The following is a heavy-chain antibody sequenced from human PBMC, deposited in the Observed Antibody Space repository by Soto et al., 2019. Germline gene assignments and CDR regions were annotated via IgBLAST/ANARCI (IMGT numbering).Heavy chain of an antibody. D-gene: IGHD5-18*01. CDR2: ISAYNGNT. J-gene: IGHJ4*02. CDR1: GYDFINYG. CDR3: ERVERTTMLRSDF. Sequence: QVQLVQSGAELKKPGTSVRVSCKASGYDFINYGFNWVRQAPGQGLEWMGWISAYNGNTNYARNLQGRDTMTTDTGTSTGYMELGSLRYDDTAVYYFERVERTTMLRSDFWGQGTLVTVSS. V-gene: IGHV1-18*01.